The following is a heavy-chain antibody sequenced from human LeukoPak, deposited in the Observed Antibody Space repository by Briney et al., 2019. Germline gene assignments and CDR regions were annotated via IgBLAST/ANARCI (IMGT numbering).Heavy chain of an antibody. J-gene: IGHJ4*02. Sequence: VLLGGSLKLSCPAWGFPFRNFGRAWSAQAQGRGLEGGPNTKPDGTAEYYADSVRGRFTTSRDNANNFLYLQMNSLRGEDTAVYYCARDGGLHTNFDYWGQGTLVTVSS. CDR3: ARDGGLHTNFDY. CDR2: TKPDGTAE. V-gene: IGHV3-7*01. CDR1: GFPFRNFG. D-gene: IGHD2-15*01.